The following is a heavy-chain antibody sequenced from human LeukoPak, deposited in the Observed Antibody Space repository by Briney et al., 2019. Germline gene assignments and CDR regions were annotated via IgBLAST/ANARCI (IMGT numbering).Heavy chain of an antibody. D-gene: IGHD5/OR15-5a*01. CDR1: GFTFSSYS. J-gene: IGHJ5*02. Sequence: PGGSLRLSCAASGFTFSSYSMNWVRQAPGKGLEWVSSISSSSSYIYYADSVKGRFTISRDNAKNSLYLQMNSLRAEDTAVYYCARVQVSTPGSGWFDPWGQGTLSPSPQ. V-gene: IGHV3-21*01. CDR2: ISSSSSYI. CDR3: ARVQVSTPGSGWFDP.